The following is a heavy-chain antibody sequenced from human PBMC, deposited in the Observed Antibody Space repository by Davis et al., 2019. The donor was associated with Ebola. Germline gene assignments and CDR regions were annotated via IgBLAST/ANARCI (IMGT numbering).Heavy chain of an antibody. D-gene: IGHD2-15*01. CDR1: GYTFTGNY. Sequence: ASVKVSCKASGYTFTGNYIQWVRQAPGQGLEWMGRINPNSGVTNYAQKFQGRVTMTRDTSTSTVYMELSSLRSEDTAVYYCAREIIVVVVAAHSGDYYYGMDVWGKGTTVTVSS. J-gene: IGHJ6*04. V-gene: IGHV1-2*06. CDR2: INPNSGVT. CDR3: AREIIVVVVAAHSGDYYYGMDV.